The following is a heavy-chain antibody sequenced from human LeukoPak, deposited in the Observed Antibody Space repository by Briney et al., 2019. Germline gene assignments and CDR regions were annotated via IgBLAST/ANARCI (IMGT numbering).Heavy chain of an antibody. V-gene: IGHV3-23*01. CDR1: GFTFSTYT. CDR3: AKWQAPSGPPKD. D-gene: IGHD6-13*01. Sequence: GGSLRLSCAASGFTFSTYTMSWIRQAPGKGLEWVSAIGGSGESTYYADSVKGRFTISRDFSRNTLYLQMNSLRAEDTAVYYCAKWQAPSGPPKDWGQGTLVTVSS. CDR2: IGGSGEST. J-gene: IGHJ4*02.